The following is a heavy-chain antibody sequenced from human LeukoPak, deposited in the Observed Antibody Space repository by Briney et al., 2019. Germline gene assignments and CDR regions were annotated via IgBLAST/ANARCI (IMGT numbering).Heavy chain of an antibody. V-gene: IGHV3-21*01. D-gene: IGHD6-13*01. CDR3: ARDPGIAAAGTFGDY. Sequence: PGGSLRLSCAASGFTFSSYSMNWVRQAPGKGLEWVSSISSSSSYIYYADSVKGRFTISRDNAKNSLYLQMNSLRAEDTAVYYCARDPGIAAAGTFGDYWGQGTLVTVSS. CDR2: ISSSSSYI. J-gene: IGHJ4*02. CDR1: GFTFSSYS.